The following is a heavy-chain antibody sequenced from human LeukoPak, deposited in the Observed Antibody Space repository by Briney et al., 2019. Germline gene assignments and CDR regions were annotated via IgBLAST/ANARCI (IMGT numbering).Heavy chain of an antibody. CDR1: GLTLSNYG. CDR3: AKDGGGVGATYFDY. J-gene: IGHJ4*02. Sequence: GGSLRLSCAASGLTLSNYGMSWVRQAPGKGLEWVSGISWNSGSIGYADSVKGRFTISRDNAKNSLYLQMNSLRAEDMALYYCAKDGGGVGATYFDYWGQGTLVTVSS. CDR2: ISWNSGSI. V-gene: IGHV3-9*03. D-gene: IGHD1-26*01.